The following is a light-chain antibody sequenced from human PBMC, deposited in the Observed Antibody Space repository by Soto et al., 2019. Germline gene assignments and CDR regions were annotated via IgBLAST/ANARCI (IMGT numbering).Light chain of an antibody. Sequence: QSVLTQPPSVSAAPGQTVTISCSGGGSNIGSNSVSWYQQVPGTAPKLLLYANDKRPSGIPDRFSGSKSGTSATLGITGLQTADEADYYCGTWESYLSVGVFGGGTKVTVL. V-gene: IGLV1-51*01. CDR3: GTWESYLSVGV. CDR2: AND. J-gene: IGLJ2*01. CDR1: GSNIGSNS.